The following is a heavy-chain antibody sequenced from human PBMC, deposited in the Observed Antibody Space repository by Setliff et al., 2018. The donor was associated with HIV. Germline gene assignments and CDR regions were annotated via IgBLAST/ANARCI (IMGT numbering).Heavy chain of an antibody. CDR1: GLTFRDYW. CDR2: IKQDGSEK. V-gene: IGHV3-7*03. D-gene: IGHD1-1*01. J-gene: IGHJ3*01. Sequence: LRLSCAASGLTFRDYWMSWVRQAPGKGLEWVANIKQDGSEKNSVDSYVDSVKGRLSISRDNAKNSLFLQLSSLRAEDTAVYYCARVWRRDGNNRMAFDVWGQGTMVTVSS. CDR3: ARVWRRDGNNRMAFDV.